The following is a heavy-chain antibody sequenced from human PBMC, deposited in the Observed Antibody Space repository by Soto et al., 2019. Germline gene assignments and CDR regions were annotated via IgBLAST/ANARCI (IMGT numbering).Heavy chain of an antibody. Sequence: EVQLLESGGGLIQPGGPLRLSCAASGFTFANYAMSWVRLAPGKGLEWVSTIGGSGRSTYYADSVRGRFSISRDNSKNTLYLQMNILRAEDKAMYYCARKKSDSLFYFDYWGQGTLVTVSS. CDR3: ARKKSDSLFYFDY. CDR1: GFTFANYA. D-gene: IGHD2-21*01. CDR2: IGGSGRST. J-gene: IGHJ4*02. V-gene: IGHV3-23*01.